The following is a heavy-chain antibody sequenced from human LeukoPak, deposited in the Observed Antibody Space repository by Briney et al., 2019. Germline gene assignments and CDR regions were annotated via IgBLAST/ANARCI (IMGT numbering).Heavy chain of an antibody. V-gene: IGHV4-39*07. J-gene: IGHJ6*03. CDR3: ARGHRGATSYYYYYMDV. CDR2: IYYTGST. D-gene: IGHD1-26*01. Sequence: SETLSLTCSVSGDSISLSFYYWGWIRQPPGKGPEWIGSIYYTGSTYHNPSLKSRVTISEDPSKNQFSLKLSSVTAADTAVYYCARGHRGATSYYYYYMDVWGKGTTVTVSS. CDR1: GDSISLSFYY.